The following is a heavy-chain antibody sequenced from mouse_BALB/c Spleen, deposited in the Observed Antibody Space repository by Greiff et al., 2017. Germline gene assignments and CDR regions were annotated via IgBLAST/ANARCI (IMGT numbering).Heavy chain of an antibody. D-gene: IGHD1-1*01. CDR2: IYPGNSDT. CDR1: GYTFTSYW. V-gene: IGHV1-5*01. J-gene: IGHJ2*01. Sequence: VQLQQSGTVLARPGASVKMSCKASGYTFTSYWMHWVKQRPGQGLEWIGAIYPGNSDTSYNQKFKGKAKLTAVTSTSTAYMELSSLTNEDSAVYYCTRYYYGSSFDYWGQGTTLTVSS. CDR3: TRYYYGSSFDY.